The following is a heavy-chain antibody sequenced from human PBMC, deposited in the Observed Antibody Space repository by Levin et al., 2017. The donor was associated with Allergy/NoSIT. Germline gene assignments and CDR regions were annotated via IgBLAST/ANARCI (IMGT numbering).Heavy chain of an antibody. Sequence: PKASVKVSCAASGFTFSSYAMSWVRQAPGKGLEWVSAISGSGGSTYYADSVKGRFTISRDNSKNTLYLQMNSLRAEDTAVYYCAKGTHMVRGVIGLDYFDYWGQGTLVTVSS. J-gene: IGHJ4*02. CDR2: ISGSGGST. CDR1: GFTFSSYA. V-gene: IGHV3-23*01. CDR3: AKGTHMVRGVIGLDYFDY. D-gene: IGHD3-10*01.